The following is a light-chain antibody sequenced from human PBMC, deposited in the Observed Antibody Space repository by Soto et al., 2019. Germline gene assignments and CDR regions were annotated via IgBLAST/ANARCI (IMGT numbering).Light chain of an antibody. CDR1: QSVSSW. Sequence: DIQMTQTPSTLSASVGDRVTITCRASQSVSSWLAWYQQKPGKAPKLLIYDASSLESGVPSRFSGSVSGTEFTLTISSLQPDDFATYYCQQYDAYPWTFDQGTKVEIK. J-gene: IGKJ1*01. CDR3: QQYDAYPWT. CDR2: DAS. V-gene: IGKV1-5*01.